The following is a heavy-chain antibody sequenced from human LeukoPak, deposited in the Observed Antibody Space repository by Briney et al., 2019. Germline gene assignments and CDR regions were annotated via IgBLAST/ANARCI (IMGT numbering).Heavy chain of an antibody. V-gene: IGHV3-23*01. CDR2: FTSSGGST. D-gene: IGHD1-1*01. J-gene: IGHJ4*02. Sequence: GGSLRLSCAASGLTFSSYAMGWVRQAPGKGLEWVSSFTSSGGSTNYADSVKGRFIISRDNSKNTLYLQMNSLRAEDTAVYYCAKDQVNSYYFDYWGQGTLVTVSS. CDR1: GLTFSSYA. CDR3: AKDQVNSYYFDY.